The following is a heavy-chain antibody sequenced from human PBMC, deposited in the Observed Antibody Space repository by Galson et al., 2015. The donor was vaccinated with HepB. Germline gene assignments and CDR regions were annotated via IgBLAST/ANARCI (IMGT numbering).Heavy chain of an antibody. CDR1: GFTFSSYA. D-gene: IGHD6-19*01. CDR2: ISYDGSNK. J-gene: IGHJ4*02. Sequence: SLRLSCAASGFTFSSYAMHWVRQAPGKGLEWVAVISYDGSNKYYADSVKGRFTISRDNSKNTLYLQMNSLRAEDTAVYYCARDSGSGWYSPYFDYWGQGTLVTVSS. CDR3: ARDSGSGWYSPYFDY. V-gene: IGHV3-30*04.